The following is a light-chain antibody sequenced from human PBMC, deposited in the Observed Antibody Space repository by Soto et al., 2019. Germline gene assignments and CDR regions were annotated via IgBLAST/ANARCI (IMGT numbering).Light chain of an antibody. CDR1: SSNIGNNA. CDR3: AAWDDSLNGVV. CDR2: YDD. J-gene: IGLJ2*01. Sequence: QSVLTQPPSVSEAPGQRVTISCSGSSSNIGNNAVNWYQQLPGKAPKLLIYYDDLLPSGVSDRFSGSKSGTSASLAISGLQSEDEADYDCAAWDDSLNGVVFGGGTKLTVL. V-gene: IGLV1-36*01.